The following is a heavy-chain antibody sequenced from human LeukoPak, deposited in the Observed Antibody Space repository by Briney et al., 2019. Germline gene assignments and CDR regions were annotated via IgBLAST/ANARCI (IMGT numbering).Heavy chain of an antibody. Sequence: PGGSLRLSCAASGFTFTNYWMHWVRQAPGKGLVWVSRINSDGSSTTYADSVEGRFTISRDNAKNTLYLQMNSLRADDTAVYYCARVSGTDSSGYVDWFDPWGQGTLVTVSS. CDR3: ARVSGTDSSGYVDWFDP. V-gene: IGHV3-74*01. D-gene: IGHD3-22*01. CDR2: INSDGSST. CDR1: GFTFTNYW. J-gene: IGHJ5*02.